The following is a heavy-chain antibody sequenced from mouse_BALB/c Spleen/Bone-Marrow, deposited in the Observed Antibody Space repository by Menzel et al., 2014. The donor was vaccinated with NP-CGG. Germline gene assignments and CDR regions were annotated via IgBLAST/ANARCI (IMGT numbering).Heavy chain of an antibody. CDR3: ARHAYYDQAEVSFVY. CDR1: GFSFNSCG. CDR2: ISGGGSYT. J-gene: IGHJ3*01. Sequence: EVKVEESGGGLVKSGGSLKLPCAASGFSFNSCGMSWVCQTPEKRLEWVATISGGGSYTFYPDSVKGRFTISRDNAKNNLYLQLNSLRSEDTALYYCARHAYYDQAEVSFVYWGQGTLVTVSA. V-gene: IGHV5-9-2*01. D-gene: IGHD2-4*01.